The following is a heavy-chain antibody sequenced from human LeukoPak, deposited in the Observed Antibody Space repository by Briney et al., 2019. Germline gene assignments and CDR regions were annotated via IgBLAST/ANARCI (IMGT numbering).Heavy chain of an antibody. CDR2: IYTSGST. D-gene: IGHD2-15*01. CDR3: ARATYCSGGSCQTSKNYYYYYYMDV. V-gene: IGHV4-4*07. Sequence: SETLSLTCTVSGGSISSYYWSWIRQPAGKGLEWIGRIYTSGSTDYNPSLKSRVTMSVDTSKNQFSLKLSSVTAADTAVYYCARATYCSGGSCQTSKNYYYYYYMDVWGKGTTVTVSS. J-gene: IGHJ6*03. CDR1: GGSISSYY.